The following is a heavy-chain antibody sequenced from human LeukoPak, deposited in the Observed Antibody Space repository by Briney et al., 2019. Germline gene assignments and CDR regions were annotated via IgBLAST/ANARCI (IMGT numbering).Heavy chain of an antibody. CDR2: IYYSGSI. V-gene: IGHV4-39*01. J-gene: IGHJ6*03. CDR3: ARQQSGYVGGYYYYMHI. CDR1: GGSISSSGYY. Sequence: SKTLSLTCTVSGGSISSSGYYWGWSCQPPGEGLEWIVRIYYSGSIYYNPSRKSRVTMSVDTCKNQFSLKLSSVTAADTAVYYCARQQSGYVGGYYYYMHICGERTTVTVSS. D-gene: IGHD5-12*01.